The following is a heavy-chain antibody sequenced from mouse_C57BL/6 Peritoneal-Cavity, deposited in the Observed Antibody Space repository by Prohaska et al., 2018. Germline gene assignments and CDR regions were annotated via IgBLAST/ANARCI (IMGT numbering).Heavy chain of an antibody. CDR3: ARGTTVPEFDY. V-gene: IGHV1-9*01. CDR1: AYTFTGYC. CDR2: ILPGSGST. J-gene: IGHJ2*01. Sequence: KLSCKATAYTFTGYCIEWVKQRPGHGLEWIGEILPGSGSTNYNEKFKGKCRFTEETASSTAYMQLSSLTTVDSAILYGARGTTVPEFDYGGQGTTLTVSS. D-gene: IGHD1-1*01.